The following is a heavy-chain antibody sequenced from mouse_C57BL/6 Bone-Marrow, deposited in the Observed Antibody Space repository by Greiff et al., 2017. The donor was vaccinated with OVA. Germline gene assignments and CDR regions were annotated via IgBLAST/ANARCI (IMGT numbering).Heavy chain of an antibody. CDR2: ISYDGSN. CDR1: GYSITSGYY. CDR3: ARDRDDLGYFDY. Sequence: DVKLQESGPGLVKPSQSLSLTCSVTGYSITSGYYWNWIRQFPGNKLEWMGYISYDGSNNYNPSLKNRISITRDTSKNQFFLKLNSVTTEDTATYYCARDRDDLGYFDYWGQGTTLTVSS. D-gene: IGHD2-4*01. J-gene: IGHJ2*01. V-gene: IGHV3-6*01.